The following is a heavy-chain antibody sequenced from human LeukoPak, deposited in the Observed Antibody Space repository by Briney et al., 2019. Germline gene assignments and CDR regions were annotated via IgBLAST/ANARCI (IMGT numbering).Heavy chain of an antibody. D-gene: IGHD1-26*01. CDR3: ARDSGSYFRFVY. CDR1: GFTFSSYS. CDR2: TSSSSSYI. Sequence: GGSLRLSCAASGFTFSSYSMNWVRQAPGEGLEWVSSTSSSSSYIYYADSVKGRFTISRDNAKNSLYLKMNSLRAEDTAVYYCARDSGSYFRFVYWGQGTLVTVSS. V-gene: IGHV3-21*01. J-gene: IGHJ4*02.